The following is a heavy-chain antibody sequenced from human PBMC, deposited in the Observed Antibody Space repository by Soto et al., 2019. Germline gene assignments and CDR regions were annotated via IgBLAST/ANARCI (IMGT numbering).Heavy chain of an antibody. CDR3: ARDPHEFGNPYFFDP. CDR1: GYAFDTYG. J-gene: IGHJ5*02. CDR2: LSAYNGNT. V-gene: IGHV1-18*01. D-gene: IGHD3-16*01. Sequence: ASVKVSCNTSGYAFDTYGINWVRQAPGQGLEWMGWLSAYNGNTNYAQKFQGRVTMSTDTSKSTAYMELRTLRSDDTAVYYCARDPHEFGNPYFFDPWGQGTLVTVSS.